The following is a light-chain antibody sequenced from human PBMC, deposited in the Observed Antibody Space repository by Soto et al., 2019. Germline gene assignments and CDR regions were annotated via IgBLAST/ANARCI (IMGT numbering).Light chain of an antibody. CDR1: QSISSW. CDR3: QQYNSYSQT. J-gene: IGKJ1*01. V-gene: IGKV1-5*03. Sequence: DIPMTQSPSTLSASVGDRVTITCPASQSISSWLAWYQQKPGKAPKLLIYKASSLESGVPSRFSGSGSGTEFTLTISSLQPDDFATYYCQQYNSYSQTFGQGTKVDIK. CDR2: KAS.